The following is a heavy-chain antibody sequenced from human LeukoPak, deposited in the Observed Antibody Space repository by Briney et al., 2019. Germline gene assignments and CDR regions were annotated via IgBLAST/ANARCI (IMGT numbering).Heavy chain of an antibody. Sequence: ASVTVSCTASGYTFTSYGISWVRQAPGQGLEWMGWISAYNGNTNYAQKLQGRVTMTTDTSTSTAYMELRSLRSDDTAVYYCARDPVAAAYYYYYGMDVWGQGTTVTVSS. CDR2: ISAYNGNT. D-gene: IGHD6-19*01. V-gene: IGHV1-18*01. CDR3: ARDPVAAAYYYYYGMDV. J-gene: IGHJ6*02. CDR1: GYTFTSYG.